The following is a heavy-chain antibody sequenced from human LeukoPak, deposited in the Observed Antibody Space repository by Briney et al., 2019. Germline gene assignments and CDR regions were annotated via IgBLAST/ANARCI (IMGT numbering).Heavy chain of an antibody. CDR1: GGSISSSSYY. V-gene: IGHV4-39*01. J-gene: IGHJ5*02. CDR3: ARHWSDYGDYAWFDP. CDR2: IYYSGST. Sequence: SETLSLTCTVSGGSISSSSYYWGWIRQPPGKGLEWIGSIYYSGSTYYNPSLKSQVTISVDTSKNQFSLKLSSVTAADTAVYYCARHWSDYGDYAWFDPWGQGTLVTVSS. D-gene: IGHD4-17*01.